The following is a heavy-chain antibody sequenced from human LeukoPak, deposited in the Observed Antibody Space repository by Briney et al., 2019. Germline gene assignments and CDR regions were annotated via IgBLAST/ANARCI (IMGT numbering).Heavy chain of an antibody. CDR2: IYYSGST. Sequence: SETLSLTCTVSGGSISSYYWGWIRQPPGKGLEWIGSIYYSGSTYYNPSLKSRVTISVDTSKNQFSLKLSSVTAADTAVYYCARDRATMVRGAYYYGMDVWGQGTTVTVSS. V-gene: IGHV4-39*07. CDR1: GGSISSYY. CDR3: ARDRATMVRGAYYYGMDV. D-gene: IGHD3-10*01. J-gene: IGHJ6*02.